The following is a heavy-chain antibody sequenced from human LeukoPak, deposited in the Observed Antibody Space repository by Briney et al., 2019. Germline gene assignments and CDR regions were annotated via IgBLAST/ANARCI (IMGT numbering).Heavy chain of an antibody. CDR1: GGSITHYY. J-gene: IGHJ3*02. Sequence: SETLSLTCTVSGGSITHYYWTWIRQPPGKTLEWIGYSYYSGSTKYNPSLKSRVTISVDTSNNQFSLNLRSVTAADTAVYYCATYTKGGYGFDIWGQGTMVTGSS. CDR2: SYYSGST. V-gene: IGHV4-59*01. CDR3: ATYTKGGYGFDI.